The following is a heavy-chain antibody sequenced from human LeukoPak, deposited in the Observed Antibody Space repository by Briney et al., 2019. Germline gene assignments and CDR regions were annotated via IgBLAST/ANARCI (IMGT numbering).Heavy chain of an antibody. CDR2: INPNSGGT. CDR3: ARDQALTYYYGSSNNYYYMDV. CDR1: GYTFTGYY. J-gene: IGHJ6*03. D-gene: IGHD3-10*01. Sequence: WASVTVSFKASGYTFTGYYMHWVRQAPGQGLEWMGWINPNSGGTNYAQKFQGRVTMTRDTSIITAYMDLSRLRSDDTAVYYCARDQALTYYYGSSNNYYYMDVWGKGTTVTVSS. V-gene: IGHV1-2*02.